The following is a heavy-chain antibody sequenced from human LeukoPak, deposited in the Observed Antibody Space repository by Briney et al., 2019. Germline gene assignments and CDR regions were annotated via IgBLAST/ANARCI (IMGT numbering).Heavy chain of an antibody. V-gene: IGHV3-23*01. CDR3: ARDKVTY. CDR1: GFTFSSYA. Sequence: GGSLRLSCAGSGFTFSSYAMSWVRQAPGKGLEWVSAITSSGGSTYYADSVKGRFTISRDNAKNSLSLQMNSLRVEDTAVYYCARDKVTYWGQGTLVTVSS. J-gene: IGHJ4*02. CDR2: ITSSGGST.